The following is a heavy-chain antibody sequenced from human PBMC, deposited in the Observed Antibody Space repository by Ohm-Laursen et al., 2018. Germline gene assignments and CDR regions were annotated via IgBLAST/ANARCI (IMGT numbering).Heavy chain of an antibody. Sequence: SSLRLSCAAPGFTFDDYAMHWVRQAPGKGLEWVSGISWNSGSIGYADSVKGRFTISRDNAKNSLYLQMNSLRAEDTALYYCAKDTVTADAFDIWGQGTMVTVSS. CDR3: AKDTVTADAFDI. J-gene: IGHJ3*02. CDR1: GFTFDDYA. CDR2: ISWNSGSI. V-gene: IGHV3-9*01. D-gene: IGHD2-21*02.